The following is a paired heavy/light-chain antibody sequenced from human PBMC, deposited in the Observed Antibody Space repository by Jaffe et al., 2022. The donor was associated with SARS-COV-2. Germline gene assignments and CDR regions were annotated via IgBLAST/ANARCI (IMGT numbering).Heavy chain of an antibody. V-gene: IGHV3-11*01. CDR2: ISSRGSVK. J-gene: IGHJ4*02. Sequence: QVQLVESGGGLVKSGGSLRLSCAASGFTFGDYYMTWIRQAPGKGLEWVSHISSRGSVKFYADSVKGRFTVSRDNSKNSLYLQINSLTGEDTAVYYCARAIEQQTFDYWGQGTLVTVSS. CDR3: ARAIEQQTFDY. CDR1: GFTFGDYY. D-gene: IGHD6-13*01.
Light chain of an antibody. CDR3: QAWDSTSLYV. V-gene: IGLV3-1*01. CDR1: RLGDKY. J-gene: IGLJ1*01. CDR2: QST. Sequence: SYELTQPPSVSVSPGQTVSITCSGDRLGDKYASWHQQKPGQSPVLVIYQSTQRPSGIPDRFSGSNSGNTATLTISGAQAMDEADYSCQAWDSTSLYVFGTGTKVTVL.